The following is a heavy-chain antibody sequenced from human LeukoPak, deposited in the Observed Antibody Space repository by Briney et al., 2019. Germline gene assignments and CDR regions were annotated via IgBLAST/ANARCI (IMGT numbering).Heavy chain of an antibody. D-gene: IGHD3-10*01. CDR2: INHSGST. J-gene: IGHJ5*02. CDR3: ARGSKLPWFGEPFFDP. Sequence: SETLSLTCAVYGGSFSGYYWSWIRQTPGKGLEWIGEINHSGSTNYNPSLKSRVTISVDTSKNQLSLKLSSVTAADTAVYYCARGSKLPWFGEPFFDPWGQGTLVTVSS. V-gene: IGHV4-34*01. CDR1: GGSFSGYY.